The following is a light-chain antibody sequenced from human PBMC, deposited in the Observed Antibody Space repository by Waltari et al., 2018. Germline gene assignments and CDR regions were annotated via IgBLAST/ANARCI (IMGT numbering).Light chain of an antibody. V-gene: IGKV1-5*03. J-gene: IGKJ1*01. Sequence: DIQMTQSPSTLSASVGVSVTITCRASQSISNWLAWYKQKPGKAPKLLSYKASNLESGVPSRVSGSGTGTEFTLTISSLQPDDFATYYCQQYDNYWTFGQGTRVEI. CDR3: QQYDNYWT. CDR2: KAS. CDR1: QSISNW.